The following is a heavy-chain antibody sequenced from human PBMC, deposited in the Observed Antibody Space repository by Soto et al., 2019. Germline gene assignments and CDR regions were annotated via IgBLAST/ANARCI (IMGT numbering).Heavy chain of an antibody. Sequence: QVQLVQSGAEVKKPGASVKVSCKVSGYTLTELSMHWVRQAPGKGLEWMGGFDPEDGETIYAQKFQGRVTMTEDTXXDTAYMELSSLRSEDTAVYYCATYDYGDYGYAFDIWGQGTMVTVSS. CDR1: GYTLTELS. CDR3: ATYDYGDYGYAFDI. V-gene: IGHV1-24*01. J-gene: IGHJ3*02. D-gene: IGHD4-17*01. CDR2: FDPEDGET.